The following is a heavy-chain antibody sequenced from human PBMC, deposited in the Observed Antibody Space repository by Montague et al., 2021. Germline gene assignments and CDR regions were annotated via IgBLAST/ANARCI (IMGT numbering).Heavy chain of an antibody. J-gene: IGHJ6*02. CDR3: ARHVIGNYGMDV. V-gene: IGHV4-39*01. CDR2: IYYSGST. CDR1: GGSISSSSYY. D-gene: IGHD3-16*02. Sequence: SETLFLTCTVSGGSISSSSYYWGWIRQPPGKGLERIGSIYYSGSTYYNPSLKSRVTISVDTSKNQFSLKLSSVTAADTAVYYCARHVIGNYGMDVWGQGTRVTVS.